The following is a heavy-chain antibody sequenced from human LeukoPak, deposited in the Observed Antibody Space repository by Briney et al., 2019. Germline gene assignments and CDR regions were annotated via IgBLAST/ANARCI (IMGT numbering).Heavy chain of an antibody. V-gene: IGHV3-48*03. J-gene: IGHJ4*02. CDR3: TLVPLG. D-gene: IGHD2-8*02. CDR2: ISNSGTIM. CDR1: GFTFSSYE. Sequence: GGSLRLSCAASGFTFSSYEMNWVRQAPGKGLEWISYISNSGTIMYYADSVKGRFTISRDDAKSSLHLQLNSLRAEDTAVYYCTLVPLGWGQGTLVTVSS.